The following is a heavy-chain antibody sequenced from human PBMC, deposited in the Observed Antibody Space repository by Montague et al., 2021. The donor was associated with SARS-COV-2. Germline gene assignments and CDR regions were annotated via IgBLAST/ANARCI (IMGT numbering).Heavy chain of an antibody. CDR3: ARETMTADAFDI. CDR1: GGSINSSSYY. Sequence: SETLSLTCTVSGGSINSSSYYWGWIRQSPGKGLEWIGYFYSVGSTDYNPSLKSRATISRDTSKNQFSLKVRSVTAADTAVYYCARETMTADAFDIWGQGTMVTVSS. J-gene: IGHJ3*02. D-gene: IGHD1-14*01. V-gene: IGHV4-61*01. CDR2: FYSVGST.